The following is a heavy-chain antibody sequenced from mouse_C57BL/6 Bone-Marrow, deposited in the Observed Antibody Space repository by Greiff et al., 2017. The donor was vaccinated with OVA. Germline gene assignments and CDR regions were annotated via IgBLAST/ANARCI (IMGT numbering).Heavy chain of an antibody. CDR2: IDPANGNT. CDR1: GFTIKNTY. Sequence: VQLKESVAELVRPGASVKLSCTASGFTIKNTYMHWVKQRPEQGLEWIGRIDPANGNTKYDPKFQGKATITADTSSTTAYLQLSSLTSEDTAIDYCARSGGAYWGQGTLVTVSA. J-gene: IGHJ3*01. V-gene: IGHV14-3*01. CDR3: ARSGGAY. D-gene: IGHD1-1*01.